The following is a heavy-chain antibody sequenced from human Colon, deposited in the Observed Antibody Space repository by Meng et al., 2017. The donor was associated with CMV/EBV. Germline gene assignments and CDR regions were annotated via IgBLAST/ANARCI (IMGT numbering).Heavy chain of an antibody. D-gene: IGHD5-18*01. Sequence: GESLKISCATSGFKFDDYTMHWVRQVPGKGLEWVAHVSWDGGSRNYADSVRGRFTISRDNSRNSLHLQMNSLRDEDSAVYYCAKDMASRDMAMVTSRGYFDYWGQGTLVTVSS. J-gene: IGHJ4*02. CDR3: AKDMASRDMAMVTSRGYFDY. V-gene: IGHV3-43*01. CDR2: VSWDGGSR. CDR1: GFKFDDYT.